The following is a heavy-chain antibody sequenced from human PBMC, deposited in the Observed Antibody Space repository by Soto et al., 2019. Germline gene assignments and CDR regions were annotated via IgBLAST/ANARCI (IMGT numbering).Heavy chain of an antibody. J-gene: IGHJ5*02. CDR1: GYTLTSYA. V-gene: IGHV1-3*01. CDR3: AGAHYDILTGYSLNWFDP. CDR2: INAGNGNT. D-gene: IGHD3-9*01. Sequence: ASVKVSCKASGYTLTSYAMHWVRQAPGQRLEWMGWINAGNGNTKYSQKFQGRVTITRDTSASTAYMELSSLRSEDTAVYYRAGAHYDILTGYSLNWFDPWGQGTLVTVSS.